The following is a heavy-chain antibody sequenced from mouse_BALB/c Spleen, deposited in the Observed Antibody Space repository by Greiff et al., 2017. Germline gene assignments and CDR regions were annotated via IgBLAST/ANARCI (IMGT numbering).Heavy chain of an antibody. D-gene: IGHD1-2*01. CDR3: ARPLIPNSLTFAY. CDR1: GFTFSSYT. J-gene: IGHJ3*01. CDR2: ISNGGGST. Sequence: EVHLVESGGGLVQPGGSLKLSCAASGFTFSSYTMSWVRQTPEKRLEWVAYISNGGGSTYYPDTVKGRFTISRDNAKNTLYLQMSSLKSEDTAMYYCARPLIPNSLTFAYWGQGTLVTVSA. V-gene: IGHV5-12-2*01.